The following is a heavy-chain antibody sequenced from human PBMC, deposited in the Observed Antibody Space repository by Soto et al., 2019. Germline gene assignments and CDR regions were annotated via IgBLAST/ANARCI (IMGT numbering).Heavy chain of an antibody. V-gene: IGHV1-46*01. CDR2: INPSGGST. D-gene: IGHD3-22*01. CDR1: GYTFTSYY. CDR3: ARDRTPRREVVVTYNWFDP. J-gene: IGHJ5*02. Sequence: ASVKVSCKASGYTFTSYYMHWVRQAPGQGLEWMGIINPSGGSTSYAQKFQGRVTMTRDTSTSTVYMELSSLRSEDTAVYYCARDRTPRREVVVTYNWFDPWGQGTLVTVSS.